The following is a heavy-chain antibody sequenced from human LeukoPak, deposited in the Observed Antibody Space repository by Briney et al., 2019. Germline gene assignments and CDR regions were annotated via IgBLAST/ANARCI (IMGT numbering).Heavy chain of an antibody. CDR1: GGTFSSYA. D-gene: IGHD3-3*01. Sequence: ASVRVSCVASGGTFSSYAISWVREAPGQGLEWMGGIIPIFGTANYAQTFRSRVTITADESTSTAYMELSSLRSEDTAVYYCASAIHNYDFWSGPVYYYFDYWGQGTLVTVSS. CDR2: IIPIFGTA. V-gene: IGHV1-69*01. CDR3: ASAIHNYDFWSGPVYYYFDY. J-gene: IGHJ4*02.